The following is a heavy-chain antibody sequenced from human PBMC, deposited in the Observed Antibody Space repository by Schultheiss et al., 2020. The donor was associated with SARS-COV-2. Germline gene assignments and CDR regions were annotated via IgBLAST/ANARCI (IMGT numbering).Heavy chain of an antibody. V-gene: IGHV4-38-2*02. Sequence: SQTLSLTCTVSGYSISSGYYWGWIRQPPGKGLEWIGSIYHSGSAYYNPSLKSRVTISVDTSKNQFSLKLSSVTAADTAVYYCARDWQPVDYWGQGTLVTVSS. J-gene: IGHJ4*02. CDR1: GYSISSGYY. D-gene: IGHD6-13*01. CDR3: ARDWQPVDY. CDR2: IYHSGSA.